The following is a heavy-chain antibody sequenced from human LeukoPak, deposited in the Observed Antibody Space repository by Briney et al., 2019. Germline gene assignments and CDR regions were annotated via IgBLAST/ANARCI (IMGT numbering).Heavy chain of an antibody. J-gene: IGHJ4*02. CDR2: IYYSGST. V-gene: IGHV4-39*01. Sequence: PSETLSLTCTVSGGSISSSSYLWGWIRQPPGKGLEWIGTIYYSGSTYYNPSLKSRVTFSLDTSNNQFSLKLSSVTAADTAVYFCARHNPFRPFPDYWGQGTLVTVSS. D-gene: IGHD2/OR15-2a*01. CDR1: GGSISSSSYL. CDR3: ARHNPFRPFPDY.